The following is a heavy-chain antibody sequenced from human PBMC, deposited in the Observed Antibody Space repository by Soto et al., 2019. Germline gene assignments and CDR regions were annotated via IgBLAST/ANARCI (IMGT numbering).Heavy chain of an antibody. CDR1: GFTFSSYA. D-gene: IGHD3-22*01. Sequence: TGGSLRLSCAASGFTFSSYAMSWVRQAPGKGLEWISAISGSGGSTYYADSVKGRFTISRDNSKNTLYLQMNSLRAEDTAVYYCAKERKYYYDSSGYYPDAFDIWGQGTMVTVSS. CDR3: AKERKYYYDSSGYYPDAFDI. CDR2: ISGSGGST. V-gene: IGHV3-23*01. J-gene: IGHJ3*02.